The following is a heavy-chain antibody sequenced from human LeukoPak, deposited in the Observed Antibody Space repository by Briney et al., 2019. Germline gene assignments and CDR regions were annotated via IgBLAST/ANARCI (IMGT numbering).Heavy chain of an antibody. CDR1: GFTFSSYG. CDR2: ISYDGSNK. V-gene: IGHV3-30*18. J-gene: IGHJ6*02. CDR3: AKDLIVDGSGSYYDYYYGMDV. Sequence: GGSLRLSCAASGFTFSSYGMHWVRQAPGRGLEWVAVISYDGSNKYYADSVKGRFTISRDNSKNTLYLQMNSLRAEDTAVYYCAKDLIVDGSGSYYDYYYGMDVWGQGTTVTVSS. D-gene: IGHD3-10*01.